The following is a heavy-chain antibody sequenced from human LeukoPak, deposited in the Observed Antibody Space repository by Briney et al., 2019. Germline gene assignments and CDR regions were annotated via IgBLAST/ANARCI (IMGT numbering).Heavy chain of an antibody. CDR1: GFTISSYS. D-gene: IGHD1-26*01. Sequence: GGSLRLSCAASGFTISSYSMNWVRQAPGKGLAWVSYISSSSTTIYYADSVRGRFTISRVNAKNALYLHMNSLRAAGTAVYYCARAGVEATRGVNYWGQGTLVTVSS. J-gene: IGHJ4*02. CDR2: ISSSSTTI. V-gene: IGHV3-48*01. CDR3: ARAGVEATRGVNY.